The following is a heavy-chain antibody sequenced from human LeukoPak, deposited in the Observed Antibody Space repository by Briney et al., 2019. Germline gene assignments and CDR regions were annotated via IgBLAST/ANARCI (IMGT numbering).Heavy chain of an antibody. CDR1: GFTFSSYS. J-gene: IGHJ4*02. CDR2: ISSSSSYI. V-gene: IGHV3-21*01. CDR3: ARDFLRGRVDY. Sequence: GGSLRLSCAASGFTFSSYSMNWVPQAPGKGLEWVSSISSSSSYIYYADSVKGRFTISRDNAKNSLYLQMNSLRAEDTAVYYCARDFLRGRVDYWGQGTLVTVSS. D-gene: IGHD2-15*01.